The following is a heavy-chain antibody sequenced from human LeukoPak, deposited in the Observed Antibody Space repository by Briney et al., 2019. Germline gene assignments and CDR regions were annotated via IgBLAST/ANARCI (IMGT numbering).Heavy chain of an antibody. CDR1: GFTVSSNY. J-gene: IGHJ4*02. V-gene: IGHV3-53*01. CDR2: IYSGGST. Sequence: WGSLRLSCAASGFTVSSNYMSWVRQDPGKGLEWVSVIYSGGSTYYADSVKGRFTISRDNSKNTLYLQMNSLRAEDTAVYYCARGWIQLWWYFDYWGQGTLVTVSS. CDR3: ARGWIQLWWYFDY. D-gene: IGHD5-18*01.